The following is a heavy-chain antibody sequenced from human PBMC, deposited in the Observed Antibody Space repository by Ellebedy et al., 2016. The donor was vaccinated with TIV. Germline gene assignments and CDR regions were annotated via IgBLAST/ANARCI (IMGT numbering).Heavy chain of an antibody. CDR2: IYHSGST. J-gene: IGHJ4*02. CDR3: ARGYDSSRPLALFFDY. CDR1: GGSISSGGYS. V-gene: IGHV4-30-2*01. Sequence: SETLSLTCAVSGGSISSGGYSWSWIRQPPGKGLEWIGYIYHSGSTYYNPSLKSRVTISVDRSKNQFSLKLSSVTAADTAVYYCARGYDSSRPLALFFDYWGQGTLVTVSS. D-gene: IGHD3-22*01.